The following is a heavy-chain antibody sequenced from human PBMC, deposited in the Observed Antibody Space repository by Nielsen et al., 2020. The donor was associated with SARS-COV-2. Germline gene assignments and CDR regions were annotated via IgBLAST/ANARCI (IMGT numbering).Heavy chain of an antibody. V-gene: IGHV3-9*01. D-gene: IGHD4-17*01. CDR1: GFTFDDYA. J-gene: IGHJ4*02. CDR2: ISWNSGSI. Sequence: GGSLRLSCAASGFTFDDYAMHWVRQAPGKGLEWVSGISWNSGSIGYADSVKGRFTISRDNAKNSLYLQMNSLRAEDTALYYCATIYGDYGFYWGQGTLVTVSS. CDR3: ATIYGDYGFY.